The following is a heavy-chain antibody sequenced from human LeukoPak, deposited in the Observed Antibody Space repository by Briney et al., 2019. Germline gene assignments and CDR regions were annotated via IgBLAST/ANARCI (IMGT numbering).Heavy chain of an antibody. CDR1: GFTFSTYA. Sequence: GGSLRLSCAASGFTFSTYAMHWVRQAPAKGLEWVAVISNDGVKKYHVDSVKGRFTISRDNAKNLLYLQMSSLRAEDTAVYYCASPLYYYDSSGYYSAWGQGTLVTVSS. D-gene: IGHD3-22*01. CDR2: ISNDGVKK. J-gene: IGHJ5*02. V-gene: IGHV3-30*03. CDR3: ASPLYYYDSSGYYSA.